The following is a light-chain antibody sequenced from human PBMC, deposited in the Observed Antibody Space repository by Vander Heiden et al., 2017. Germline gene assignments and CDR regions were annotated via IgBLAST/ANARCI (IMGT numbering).Light chain of an antibody. CDR2: GAS. J-gene: IGKJ1*01. CDR1: QSISSS. Sequence: IQMTQSPSSLSASEGDSVTLTCRASQSISSSLNWYQQKPGKAPNLLIYGASSLQSGVPSRFSGSGSGTDFTLTISSLQPEDFATYYCQQSYSNPRTFGQGTKVDIK. CDR3: QQSYSNPRT. V-gene: IGKV1-39*01.